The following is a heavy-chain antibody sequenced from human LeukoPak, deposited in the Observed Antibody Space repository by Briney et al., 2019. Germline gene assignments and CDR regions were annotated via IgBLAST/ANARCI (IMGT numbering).Heavy chain of an antibody. V-gene: IGHV3-23*01. Sequence: GGSLRLSCAASRFTFSNYWMHWVRQAPGKGLEWVSAISGSGGSTYYADSVKGRFTISRDNSKNTLYLQMNSLRAEDTAVYYCAKDFANYYYYGMDVWGQGTTVTVSS. CDR3: AKDFANYYYYGMDV. J-gene: IGHJ6*02. CDR1: RFTFSNYW. CDR2: ISGSGGST.